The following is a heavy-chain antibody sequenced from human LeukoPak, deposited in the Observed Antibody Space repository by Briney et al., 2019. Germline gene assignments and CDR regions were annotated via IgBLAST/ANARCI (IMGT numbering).Heavy chain of an antibody. CDR2: IYSSGST. CDR1: GGSISGYY. Sequence: SETLSLTCTVSGGSISGYYWSWIRQPAGKGLEWIGRIYSSGSTNYNPSLKSRATMSVDTSKNQFSLKLSSVTAADTAVYCCARVVVFGVVSSDYYYYYMDVWGKGTTVTVSS. CDR3: ARVVVFGVVSSDYYYYYMDV. J-gene: IGHJ6*03. D-gene: IGHD3-3*01. V-gene: IGHV4-4*07.